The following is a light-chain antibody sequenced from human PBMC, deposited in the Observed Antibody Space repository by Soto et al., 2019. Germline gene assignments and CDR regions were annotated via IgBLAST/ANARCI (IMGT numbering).Light chain of an antibody. Sequence: QSALTQPASVSGSPGQSITISCTGTSSDVDNYNYVSWYQQHPGKAPKLMIYDVSNRPSGVSNRFSGSKSGNTASLTISGLQAEDEADHYCSSYTRSSTLVVFGGGTKLTVL. CDR2: DVS. J-gene: IGLJ2*01. V-gene: IGLV2-14*03. CDR1: SSDVDNYNY. CDR3: SSYTRSSTLVV.